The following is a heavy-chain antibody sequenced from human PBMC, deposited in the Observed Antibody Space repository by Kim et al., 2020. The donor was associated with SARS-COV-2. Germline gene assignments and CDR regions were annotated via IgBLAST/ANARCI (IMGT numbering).Heavy chain of an antibody. CDR1: GFTFSAYD. D-gene: IGHD3-16*01. CDR3: VRDRWGGSFDY. J-gene: IGHJ3*01. V-gene: IGHV3-48*02. Sequence: GGSLRLSCATSGFTFSAYDMNWVRRAPGKGLEWLSFITKTSTTIFYADSVKGRFTISRDNAKNSLYLQMNSLRDEDTALYYCVRDRWGGSFDYWGQGTMV. CDR2: ITKTSTTI.